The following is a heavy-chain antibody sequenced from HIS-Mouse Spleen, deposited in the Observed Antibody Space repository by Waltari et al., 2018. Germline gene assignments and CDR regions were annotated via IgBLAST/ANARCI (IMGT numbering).Heavy chain of an antibody. CDR1: GGSFSGYY. Sequence: QVQLQQWGAGLLKPSETLSLTCAVYGGSFSGYYWSWIRQPPGKGLEWIGEINHSGRTNYNPHLQSRGTISVDTSKNQFSLKLSSVTAADTAVYYCARGIAAATGAFDIWGQGTMVTVSS. CDR3: ARGIAAATGAFDI. J-gene: IGHJ3*02. V-gene: IGHV4-34*01. D-gene: IGHD6-13*01. CDR2: INHSGRT.